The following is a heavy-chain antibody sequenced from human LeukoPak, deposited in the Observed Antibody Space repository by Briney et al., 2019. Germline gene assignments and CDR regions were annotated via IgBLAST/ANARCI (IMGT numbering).Heavy chain of an antibody. J-gene: IGHJ6*02. CDR1: GGSISSSNW. CDR3: ARQPRILSGYIYHYYGMDV. Sequence: SETLSLTCAVSGGSISSSNWWSWVRQPPGKGLEWIGEIYHSGSTNYNPSLKSRVTISVDKSKNQFSLKLSSVTAADTAVYYCARQPRILSGYIYHYYGMDVWGQGTTVTVS. D-gene: IGHD3-9*01. V-gene: IGHV4-4*02. CDR2: IYHSGST.